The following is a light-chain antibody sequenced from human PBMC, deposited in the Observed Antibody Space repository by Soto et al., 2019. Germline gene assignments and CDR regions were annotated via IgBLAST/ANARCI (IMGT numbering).Light chain of an antibody. CDR2: LAS. J-gene: IGKJ1*01. CDR3: QQLESDPPWT. Sequence: IQLTQSPSSLSASVGDRVTVTCRASQDISNYLAWYQQSPGRAPKLLIYLASTLESGVPSRFSGSGSGTNFTLTISSLQPEDFGTYYCQQLESDPPWTFGQGTRVEIK. V-gene: IGKV1-9*01. CDR1: QDISNY.